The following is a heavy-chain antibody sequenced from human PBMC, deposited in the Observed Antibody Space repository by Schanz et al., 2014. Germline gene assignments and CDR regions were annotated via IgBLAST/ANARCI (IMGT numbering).Heavy chain of an antibody. J-gene: IGHJ4*02. D-gene: IGHD2-2*01. CDR1: GYTFTNHY. CDR3: AREGCSSTSCYPLDY. CDR2: ISPSSGGT. V-gene: IGHV1-2*06. Sequence: QVQVIQSGPEVKKPGASVKVSCKASGYTFTNHYLHWVRQAPGQGLEWMGRISPSSGGTNYAQNFQGRVTMTRDTSISTAYMELSRLRSDDTAVYYCAREGCSSTSCYPLDYWGQGSLVTVSS.